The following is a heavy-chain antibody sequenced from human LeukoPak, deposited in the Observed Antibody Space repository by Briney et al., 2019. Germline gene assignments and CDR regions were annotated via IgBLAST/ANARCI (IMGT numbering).Heavy chain of an antibody. J-gene: IGHJ3*02. D-gene: IGHD1-26*01. Sequence: ETLSLTCTVSAAPITSYYWSWIRQPPGKGLEWIGYLYYSGSTNYNPSLKSRVAISVDTSKNQASLRLSSVTAADTAVYYCARGGSIVGATPHDAFDIWGQGTVVTVS. V-gene: IGHV4-59*01. CDR2: LYYSGST. CDR1: AAPITSYY. CDR3: ARGGSIVGATPHDAFDI.